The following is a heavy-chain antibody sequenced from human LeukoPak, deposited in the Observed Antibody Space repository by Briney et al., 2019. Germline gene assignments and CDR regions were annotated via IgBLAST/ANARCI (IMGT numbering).Heavy chain of an antibody. V-gene: IGHV1-18*01. Sequence: ASVKVSCKASGYTFTSYGISWVRQAPGQGLEWMGWISAYNGNTNYAQKLQGRVTMTTDTSTSTAYMELRSLRSDDTAVYYCARDRAGTTEGCWTXXXQXTXXXVSS. CDR3: ARDRAGTTEGCWTX. CDR2: ISAYNGNT. J-gene: IGHJ4*02. CDR1: GYTFTSYG. D-gene: IGHD1-7*01.